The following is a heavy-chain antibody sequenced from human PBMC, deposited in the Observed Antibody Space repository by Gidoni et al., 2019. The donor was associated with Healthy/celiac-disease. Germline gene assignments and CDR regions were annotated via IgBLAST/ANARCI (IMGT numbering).Heavy chain of an antibody. CDR3: TRPKYCSSTSCYMGDAFDI. CDR1: GFTSSGSA. V-gene: IGHV3-73*02. J-gene: IGHJ3*02. D-gene: IGHD2-2*02. CDR2: IRSKANSYAT. Sequence: EVQLVESGGGLVQPGGSLKLSCAASGFTSSGSAMHWVRQASGKGLEWVGRIRSKANSYATAYAASVKGRFTISRDDSKNTAYLQMNSLKTEDTAVYYCTRPKYCSSTSCYMGDAFDIWGQGTMVTVSS.